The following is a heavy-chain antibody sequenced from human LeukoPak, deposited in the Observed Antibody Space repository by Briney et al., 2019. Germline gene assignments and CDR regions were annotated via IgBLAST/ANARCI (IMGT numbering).Heavy chain of an antibody. CDR1: GFTFSSYA. CDR2: ISSSSSYI. Sequence: GGSLRLSCAASGFTFSSYAMHWVRQAPGKGLEWVSSISSSSSYIYYADSVKGRFTISRDNAKNSLYLQMNSLRAEDTAVYYCARGLDITMVRGADFDYWGQGTLVTVSS. D-gene: IGHD3-10*01. J-gene: IGHJ4*02. CDR3: ARGLDITMVRGADFDY. V-gene: IGHV3-21*01.